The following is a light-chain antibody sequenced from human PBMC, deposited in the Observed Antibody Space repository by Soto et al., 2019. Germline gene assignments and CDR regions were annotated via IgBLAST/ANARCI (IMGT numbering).Light chain of an antibody. V-gene: IGKV4-1*01. CDR3: KQYYTAQLA. Sequence: DIVMTQSPDSLAVSLGERATINCKSSRSVSDSSNNENYLACYQQRPRQPPKLLIYWASTRETGVHDRFSGRGSGTDFPLTISSLQAEDVDVYYCKQYYTAQLAFGPGTKVDIK. CDR2: WAS. CDR1: RSVSDSSNNENY. J-gene: IGKJ3*01.